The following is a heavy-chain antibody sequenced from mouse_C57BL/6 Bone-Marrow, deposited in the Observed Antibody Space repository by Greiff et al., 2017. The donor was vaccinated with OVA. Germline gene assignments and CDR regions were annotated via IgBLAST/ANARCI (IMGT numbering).Heavy chain of an antibody. CDR1: GYAFTNYL. J-gene: IGHJ1*03. V-gene: IGHV1-54*01. Sequence: QVQLQQSGAELVRPGTSVKVSCKASGYAFTNYLIEWVKQRPGQGLEWIGVINPGSGGTNYNEKFKGKATLTADKTSSTAYMQLSSLTSEDSAVYFCARYSYYCGRGDWYFDVWGTGTTVTVSS. CDR3: ARYSYYCGRGDWYFDV. CDR2: INPGSGGT. D-gene: IGHD1-1*01.